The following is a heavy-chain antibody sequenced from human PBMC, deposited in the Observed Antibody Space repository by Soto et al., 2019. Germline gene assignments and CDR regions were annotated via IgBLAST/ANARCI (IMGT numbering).Heavy chain of an antibody. Sequence: SETLSLTCTVSGGSISSYYWSWIRQPPGKGLEWIGYIYYSGSTNYNPSLKSRVTISVDTSKNQFSLKLSSMTAADTAVYYCARYYSRNAFDIWGQGTMVTVSS. CDR2: IYYSGST. CDR1: GGSISSYY. J-gene: IGHJ3*02. D-gene: IGHD4-4*01. V-gene: IGHV4-59*01. CDR3: ARYYSRNAFDI.